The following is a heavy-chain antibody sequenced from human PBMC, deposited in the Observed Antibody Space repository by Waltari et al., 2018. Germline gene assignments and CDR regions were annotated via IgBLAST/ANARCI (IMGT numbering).Heavy chain of an antibody. Sequence: QVQLQQWGAGLLKPSETLSLTCAVYGGSFSGYYWGWTRQPPGEGLGWVGETKHNGGTNCNRSFKSRGTISVDTAKNQFSRKLSSVTAADTAVYDCARGVVVITTVTSFDYWGQGTLVTVSS. V-gene: IGHV4-34*01. CDR1: GGSFSGYY. D-gene: IGHD3-22*01. CDR2: TKHNGGT. CDR3: ARGVVVITTVTSFDY. J-gene: IGHJ4*02.